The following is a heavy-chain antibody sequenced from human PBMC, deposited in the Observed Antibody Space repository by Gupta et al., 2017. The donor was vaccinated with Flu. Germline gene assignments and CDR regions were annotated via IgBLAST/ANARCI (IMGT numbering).Heavy chain of an antibody. CDR1: GYTFTGYS. CDR2: INPNSGGT. V-gene: IGHV1-2*06. CDR3: ARADQYSSSWFDY. J-gene: IGHJ4*02. D-gene: IGHD6-6*01. Sequence: QVQLVQSGAEVKKPGASVKVSCKASGYTFTGYSMHWVRQAPGQGLEWMGRINPNSGGTNYAQKFQGRVTMTRDTSISTAYMELSRLRSDDTAVYYCARADQYSSSWFDYWGQGTLVTVSS.